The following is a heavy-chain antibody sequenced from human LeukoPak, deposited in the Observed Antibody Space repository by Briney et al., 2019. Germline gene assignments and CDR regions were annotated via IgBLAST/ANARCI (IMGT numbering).Heavy chain of an antibody. J-gene: IGHJ4*02. CDR2: GYYSGTT. CDR3: VSYARVPGTYHLPY. V-gene: IGHV4-59*01. D-gene: IGHD2-2*01. CDR1: GVSMTSYS. Sequence: SETLSLTCSVSGVSMTSYSWSWIRQSPGRGLEWIGYGYYSGTTQYNPSFGSRVTISVDTSKKQFSLNLRSVTAVDTAMYYCVSYARVPGTYHLPYWGRGTLVTVSS.